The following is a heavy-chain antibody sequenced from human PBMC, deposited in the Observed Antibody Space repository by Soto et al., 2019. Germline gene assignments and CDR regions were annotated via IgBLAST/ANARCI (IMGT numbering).Heavy chain of an antibody. CDR2: INPSGGST. CDR3: ARVYCSGGSCYGIDY. D-gene: IGHD2-15*01. J-gene: IGHJ4*02. Sequence: ASVKVSCKASGYTFTSYDISWVRQATGQGLEWMGIINPSGGSTSYAQKFQGRVTMTRDTSTSTVYMELSSLRSEDTAVYYCARVYCSGGSCYGIDYWGQGTLVTVSS. V-gene: IGHV1-46*01. CDR1: GYTFTSYD.